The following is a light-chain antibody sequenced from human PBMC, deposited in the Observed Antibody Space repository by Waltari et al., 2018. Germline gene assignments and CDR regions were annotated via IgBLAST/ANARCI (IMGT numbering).Light chain of an antibody. CDR3: RTWGTGYVL. Sequence: QVVLTQSPSASASLGASVKLTCTLSSGHSTYTIAWHQQQPEKGPRYLMKVNSDGSHSKGDGIPDRFSGSSSGAERYLTISSLQSDDEADYYCRTWGTGYVLFGGGTKLTVL. CDR2: VNSDGSH. CDR1: SGHSTYT. J-gene: IGLJ2*01. V-gene: IGLV4-69*01.